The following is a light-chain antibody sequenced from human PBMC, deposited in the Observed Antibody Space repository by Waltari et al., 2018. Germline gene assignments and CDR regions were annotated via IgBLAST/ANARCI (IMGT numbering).Light chain of an antibody. Sequence: ELVMTQPPATLSVSPGARATLSCRASQSVSSNLAWYQQKPGQAPRLRIYGASTRATCIPARFSGSGSGTEFTLTISSLQSEDFAVYYCQQYNNWPLYTFGQGTKLEIK. CDR3: QQYNNWPLYT. CDR1: QSVSSN. V-gene: IGKV3-15*01. CDR2: GAS. J-gene: IGKJ2*01.